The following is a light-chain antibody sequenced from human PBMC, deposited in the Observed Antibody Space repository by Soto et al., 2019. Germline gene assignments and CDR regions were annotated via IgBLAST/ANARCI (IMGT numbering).Light chain of an antibody. CDR1: SSNIGAGYD. Sequence: QSVLTQPPSVSGAPGQRVTISCTGSSSNIGAGYDVHWYQQLPGTAPKLLIYGDSNRPSGVPDRFSGSKSGTSASLAITGLQAVDEADYYCSSFTGGSTSYVFGTGTKGTVL. V-gene: IGLV1-40*01. J-gene: IGLJ1*01. CDR2: GDS. CDR3: SSFTGGSTSYV.